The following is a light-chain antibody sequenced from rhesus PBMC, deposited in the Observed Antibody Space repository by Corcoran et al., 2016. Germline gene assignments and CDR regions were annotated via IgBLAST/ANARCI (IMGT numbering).Light chain of an antibody. Sequence: DIQMTQSPSALSASVGDRVTISCRASQNISSNLAWYQQKTGKAPKLLISAASSLQTGIPSRFSGSGSGTDFTLTITSLQPEDSASYYCQHYYDNPYSFGQGTKVEIK. CDR2: AAS. V-gene: IGKV1S12*01. J-gene: IGKJ2*01. CDR1: QNISSN. CDR3: QHYYDNPYS.